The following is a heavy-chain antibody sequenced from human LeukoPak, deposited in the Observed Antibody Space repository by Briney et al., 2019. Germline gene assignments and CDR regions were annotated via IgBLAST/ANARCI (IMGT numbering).Heavy chain of an antibody. V-gene: IGHV3-30*04. CDR1: GFTFSSYA. D-gene: IGHD4-11*01. CDR3: ARSDYSNYGPYYYYYGMDV. CDR2: ISYDGSNK. Sequence: GGSLRLSCAASGFTFSSYAMHWVRQAPGKGLEWVAVISYDGSNKYYADSVKGRFTISRDNSKNTLYLQMNSLRAEDTAVYYCARSDYSNYGPYYYYYGMDVWGQGTTVTVSS. J-gene: IGHJ6*02.